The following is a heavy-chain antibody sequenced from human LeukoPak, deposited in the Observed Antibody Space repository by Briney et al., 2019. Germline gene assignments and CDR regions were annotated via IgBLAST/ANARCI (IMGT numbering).Heavy chain of an antibody. CDR1: GDSVSSNSAA. CDR3: AGTGDLNLPFDY. J-gene: IGHJ4*02. CDR2: TYYRSKWYN. V-gene: IGHV6-1*01. D-gene: IGHD7-27*01. Sequence: SQTLSLTCAISGDSVSSNSAAWNWIRLSPSRGLEWLGRTYYRSKWYNDYAVSVKSRITINPDTSKNQFSLQLNSVTPEDTAVYYCAGTGDLNLPFDYWGQGTLVTVSS.